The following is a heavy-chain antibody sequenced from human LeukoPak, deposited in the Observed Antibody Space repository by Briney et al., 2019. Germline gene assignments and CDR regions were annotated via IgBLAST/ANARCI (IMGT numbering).Heavy chain of an antibody. CDR3: AKDPPDIVVVVAATTADY. CDR2: ISGSGGST. Sequence: PGGSLRLSCAASGFTFSSYAMSWVRQAPGKGLEWVSAISGSGGSTYYADSVKGRFTISRDNSKNTLYLQMNSLRAEDTAVYYCAKDPPDIVVVVAATTADYWGQGTLVTVSS. D-gene: IGHD2-15*01. CDR1: GFTFSSYA. J-gene: IGHJ4*02. V-gene: IGHV3-23*01.